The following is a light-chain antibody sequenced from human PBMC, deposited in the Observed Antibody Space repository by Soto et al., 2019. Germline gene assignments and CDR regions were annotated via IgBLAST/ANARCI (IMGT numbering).Light chain of an antibody. CDR3: MQGAHWPWT. CDR2: QVS. CDR1: QTPVYSDGVTY. J-gene: IGKJ1*01. Sequence: DVVMTQSPLSLPVALGQPASISCKSSQTPVYSDGVTYLNWFHQRPGQSPRRLIYQVSTRDSGVPDRFSGSGSGTDFTLKISRVEAEDVGVYYCMQGAHWPWTFGRGTKVEIX. V-gene: IGKV2-30*01.